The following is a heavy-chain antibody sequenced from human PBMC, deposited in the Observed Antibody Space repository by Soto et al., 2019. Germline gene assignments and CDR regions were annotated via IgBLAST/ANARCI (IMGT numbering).Heavy chain of an antibody. J-gene: IGHJ6*03. CDR3: ARHAYDILTGYYKGDYYYYMDV. CDR2: IYHSGST. V-gene: IGHV4-4*02. D-gene: IGHD3-9*01. CDR1: GGSISSSNR. Sequence: PSETLSLTCAVSGGSISSSNRWSWVRQPPGKGLEWIGEIYHSGSTNYNPSLKSRVTISVDTSKNQFSLKLSSVTAADTAVYYCARHAYDILTGYYKGDYYYYMDVWGKGTTVTVSS.